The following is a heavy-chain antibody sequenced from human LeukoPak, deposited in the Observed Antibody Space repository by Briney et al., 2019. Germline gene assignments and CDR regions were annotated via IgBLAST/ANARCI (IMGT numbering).Heavy chain of an antibody. CDR3: AYSSPPHAFDY. Sequence: GGSLTLSCAASGFTFSSYGMSWVSQAPGKGLEWVSAISGSGGSTYYADSVKGRFTISRDNSKNTLYLQMNSLRAEDTAVYYCAYSSPPHAFDYWGQGTLVTVSS. V-gene: IGHV3-23*01. CDR1: GFTFSSYG. CDR2: ISGSGGST. J-gene: IGHJ4*02. D-gene: IGHD3-22*01.